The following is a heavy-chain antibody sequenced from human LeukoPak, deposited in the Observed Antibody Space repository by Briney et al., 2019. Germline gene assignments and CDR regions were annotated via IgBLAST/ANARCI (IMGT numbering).Heavy chain of an antibody. D-gene: IGHD3-10*01. Sequence: GGSLRLSYAASGFTFSDYYMSWIRQAPGKGLEWVSYASSSGNSIYYADSVKGRFTISRDNAKNSLYLQMNSLRAEDTAVYYCARDASGMIDYWGQGTLVTVSS. V-gene: IGHV3-11*01. CDR2: ASSSGNSI. CDR3: ARDASGMIDY. J-gene: IGHJ4*02. CDR1: GFTFSDYY.